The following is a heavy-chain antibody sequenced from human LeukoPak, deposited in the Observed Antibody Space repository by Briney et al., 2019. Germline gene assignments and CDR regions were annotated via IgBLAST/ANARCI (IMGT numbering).Heavy chain of an antibody. CDR1: GFSFNHYG. CDR2: ISYHTTDK. J-gene: IGHJ3*02. V-gene: IGHV3-30*18. Sequence: GGSLRLSCAASGFSFNHYGMHWFRQAPGKGLEWVASISYHTTDKFYADSVKGRFTISRDNSKNTLYLQMNSLRAEDTAVYYCAKSSSGYTDALDIWGQGTMVTVSS. CDR3: AKSSSGYTDALDI. D-gene: IGHD3-22*01.